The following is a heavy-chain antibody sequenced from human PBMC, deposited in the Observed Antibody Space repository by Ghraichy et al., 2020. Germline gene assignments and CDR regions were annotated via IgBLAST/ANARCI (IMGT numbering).Heavy chain of an antibody. Sequence: GESLNISCAASGFTITNNGMTWVRQPPGKGLEWVSGIGGSGSGSTFYADSVKGRFTVSRDNSKNTLYLQMNSLSAEDTAVYYCVRAPSGSYDHWGQGTLVTVAS. V-gene: IGHV3-23*01. CDR1: GFTITNNG. CDR3: VRAPSGSYDH. J-gene: IGHJ4*02. D-gene: IGHD1-26*01. CDR2: IGGSGSGST.